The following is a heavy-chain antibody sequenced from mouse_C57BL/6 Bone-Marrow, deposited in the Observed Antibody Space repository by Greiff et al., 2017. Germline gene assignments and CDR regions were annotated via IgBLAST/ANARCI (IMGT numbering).Heavy chain of an antibody. Sequence: EVQRVESGGGLVKPGGSLKLSCAASGFTFSDSGMHWVRQAPEKGLEWVAYISSGSSTIYYADTVKGRFTISRDNAKNTLFLQMTSLRSEDTAMYYCARLSYYGSREYCDYWGQGTTLTVSS. D-gene: IGHD1-1*01. CDR2: ISSGSSTI. CDR1: GFTFSDSG. J-gene: IGHJ2*01. V-gene: IGHV5-17*01. CDR3: ARLSYYGSREYCDY.